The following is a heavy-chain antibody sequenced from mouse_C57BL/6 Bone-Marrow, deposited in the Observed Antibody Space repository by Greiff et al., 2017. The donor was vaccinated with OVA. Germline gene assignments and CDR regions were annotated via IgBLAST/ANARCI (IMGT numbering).Heavy chain of an antibody. Sequence: EVKLEESGGDLVKPGGSLKLSCAASGFTFSSYGMSWVRQTPDKRLEWVATISSGGSYTYYPDSVKGRFTISRDNAKNTLYLQMSSLKSEDTAMYYCARQGYYGNLQFAYWGKGSLVTVSA. CDR3: ARQGYYGNLQFAY. V-gene: IGHV5-6*02. J-gene: IGHJ3*01. CDR1: GFTFSSYG. D-gene: IGHD1-1*01. CDR2: ISSGGSYT.